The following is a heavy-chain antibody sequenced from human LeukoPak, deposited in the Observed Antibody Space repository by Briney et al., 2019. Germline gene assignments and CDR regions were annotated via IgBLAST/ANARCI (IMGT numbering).Heavy chain of an antibody. CDR1: GYTFTNYG. Sequence: ASVKVSCKASGYTFTNYGISWVRQAPGQGLEWMGWISGYNGYTKYAQKLQGRVTMTTDTSTSTAYMELRSLRSDDTAVYYCATVSTHEYSGSYYEVQAFDIWGQGTMVTVSS. V-gene: IGHV1-18*01. D-gene: IGHD1-26*01. CDR2: ISGYNGYT. J-gene: IGHJ3*02. CDR3: ATVSTHEYSGSYYEVQAFDI.